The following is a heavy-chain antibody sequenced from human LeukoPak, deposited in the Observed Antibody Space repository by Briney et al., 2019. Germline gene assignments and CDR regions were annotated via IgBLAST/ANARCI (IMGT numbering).Heavy chain of an antibody. J-gene: IGHJ6*03. Sequence: PSETLSLTCTVSGGSISSSSYYWGWIRQPPGKGLEWIGTIYYSGSTYYNPSLKSRVTISVETSNNQFSLKLSSLTAADTAVYYCARLDTSHFYMDVWGKGTTVTVSS. CDR2: IYYSGST. V-gene: IGHV4-39*01. D-gene: IGHD1-26*01. CDR3: ARLDTSHFYMDV. CDR1: GGSISSSSYY.